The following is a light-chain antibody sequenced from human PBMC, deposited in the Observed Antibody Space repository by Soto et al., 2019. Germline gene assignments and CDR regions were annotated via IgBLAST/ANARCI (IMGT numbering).Light chain of an antibody. CDR1: QSVSTSY. V-gene: IGKV3D-20*02. J-gene: IGKJ5*01. Sequence: EIVMTQSPATLSVSPVERATLSCRASQSVSTSYVAWYQQKFGPAPRLPIYDAFSRATGIPDRFSGSGSGTDFTLTISSLEPEDFAVYYCQQRNSWPPTFTFGHGTRLEIK. CDR3: QQRNSWPPTFT. CDR2: DAF.